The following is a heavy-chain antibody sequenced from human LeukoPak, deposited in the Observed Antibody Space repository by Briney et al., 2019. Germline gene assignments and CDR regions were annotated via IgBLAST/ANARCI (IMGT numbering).Heavy chain of an antibody. D-gene: IGHD1-26*01. CDR1: GFTFSNAW. CDR3: TTATAKSGSSWGGFDY. J-gene: IGHJ4*02. CDR2: IKSKTDGGTT. Sequence: GGSLRLSCAASGFTFSNAWMSWVRQAPGKGLEWVGRIKSKTDGGTTDYPAPVKGRFTVSRDDSKNTLYLQMNSLKSEDTAVYYCTTATAKSGSSWGGFDYWGRGTLVTVSS. V-gene: IGHV3-15*01.